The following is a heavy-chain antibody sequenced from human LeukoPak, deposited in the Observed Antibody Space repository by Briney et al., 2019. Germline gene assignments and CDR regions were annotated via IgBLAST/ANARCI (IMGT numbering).Heavy chain of an antibody. Sequence: PGGSLRLSCVASGFTFKSYHMNWVRQAPGKGPECLSGITSGASVIYYADSVKGRFTISRDDAKNSLFLQMSGLTVDDTAVYYCARKRIADLGDETSFGGSPFDSWGQGTLVIVSS. CDR3: ARKRIADLGDETSFGGSPFDS. J-gene: IGHJ4*02. CDR2: ITSGASVI. CDR1: GFTFKSYH. V-gene: IGHV3-48*03. D-gene: IGHD3-16*01.